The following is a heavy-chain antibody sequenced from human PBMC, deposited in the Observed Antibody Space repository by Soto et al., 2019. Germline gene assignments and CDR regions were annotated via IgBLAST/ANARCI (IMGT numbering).Heavy chain of an antibody. CDR3: ARSVAVPGEHIDY. Sequence: SSETLSLTCSVSCGSISGSYWSWIRQSPGKGLEWLGYVYYTGSTNYSPSLRSRVSISVDTSKNEFSLRLSSVTAADTAVYFCARSVAVPGEHIDYWGQGTQVTVYS. J-gene: IGHJ4*02. V-gene: IGHV4-59*01. CDR2: VYYTGST. CDR1: CGSISGSY. D-gene: IGHD6-19*01.